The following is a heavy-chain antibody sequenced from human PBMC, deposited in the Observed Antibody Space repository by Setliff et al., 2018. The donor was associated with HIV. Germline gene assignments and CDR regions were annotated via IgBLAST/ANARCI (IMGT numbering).Heavy chain of an antibody. Sequence: SETLSLTCALYPGSFSGYYWTWIRQPPGKGLEWIGEINHSGSTNYSPSLKSRVTISVDAARNKFALRLSSVTASDTAIYYCPAGGPRYSYAPYFFDSWGQGTLVTVSS. D-gene: IGHD5-18*01. J-gene: IGHJ4*02. CDR2: INHSGST. V-gene: IGHV4-34*01. CDR1: PGSFSGYY. CDR3: PAGGPRYSYAPYFFDS.